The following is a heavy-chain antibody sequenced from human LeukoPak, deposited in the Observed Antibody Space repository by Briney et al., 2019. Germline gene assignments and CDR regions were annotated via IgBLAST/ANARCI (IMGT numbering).Heavy chain of an antibody. D-gene: IGHD5-24*01. V-gene: IGHV5-51*01. Sequence: GESLKISCKGSGYSFTSYWIGWVRQMPGKGLEWMGIIYPGDSDTSYSTSFQGQVPISADKSISTAYLQWSSLKASDTAMYYCARFVAADRDGYNYQGLQFFDYWGQGTLVTVSS. CDR2: IYPGDSDT. CDR3: ARFVAADRDGYNYQGLQFFDY. CDR1: GYSFTSYW. J-gene: IGHJ4*02.